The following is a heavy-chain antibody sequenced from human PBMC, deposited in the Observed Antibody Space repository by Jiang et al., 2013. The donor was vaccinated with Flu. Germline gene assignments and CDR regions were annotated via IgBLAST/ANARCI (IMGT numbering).Heavy chain of an antibody. J-gene: IGHJ4*02. CDR3: ARHVYGADIDY. CDR2: INTNTGSS. Sequence: QSGSELKKPGASVKVSCKASGYTFTTYPINWVRRAPGRGLEWMGWINTNTGSSTYAYAQGFTGRFVFSLDTSVTTAYLEITSLKAEDSAVYYCARHVYGADIDYWGQGTLVSVSS. D-gene: IGHD4-17*01. V-gene: IGHV7-4-1*02. CDR1: GYTFTTYP.